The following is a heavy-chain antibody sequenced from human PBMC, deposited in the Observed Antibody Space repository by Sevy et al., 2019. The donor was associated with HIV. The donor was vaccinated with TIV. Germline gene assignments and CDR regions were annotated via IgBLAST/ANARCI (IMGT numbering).Heavy chain of an antibody. CDR2: FDPEDGER. CDR1: GKNLNDLP. CDR3: ATTREYYEDNSGYLDY. V-gene: IGHV1-24*01. Sequence: ASVKVSCKVSGKNLNDLPMHWVRQAPGKGLEWTGRFDPEDGERIYAQKFQGRVTMTEDTSRDTAYMELNSLRSEDTAMYYCATTREYYEDNSGYLDYWCQGILVTVSS. J-gene: IGHJ4*02. D-gene: IGHD3-16*01.